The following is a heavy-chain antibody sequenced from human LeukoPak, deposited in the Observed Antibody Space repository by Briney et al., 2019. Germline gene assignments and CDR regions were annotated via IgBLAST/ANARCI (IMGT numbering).Heavy chain of an antibody. CDR2: INPSGGST. Sequence: ASVKVSCKASGYTFTSYYMHWVRQAPGQGLEWMGIINPSGGSTSYAKKFQGRVTMTRDTSTSTVYMELSSLRSEDTAVSYCASEEFGELLRAFDIWGQGTMVTVSS. CDR1: GYTFTSYY. J-gene: IGHJ3*02. D-gene: IGHD3-10*01. V-gene: IGHV1-46*01. CDR3: ASEEFGELLRAFDI.